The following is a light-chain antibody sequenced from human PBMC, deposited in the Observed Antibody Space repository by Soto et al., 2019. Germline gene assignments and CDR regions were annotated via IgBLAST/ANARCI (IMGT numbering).Light chain of an antibody. CDR3: QHYGSSPWT. J-gene: IGKJ1*01. CDR1: QSVCGSY. V-gene: IGKV3-20*01. CDR2: DPS. Sequence: EIALTQSPGTLSLSPGERATLSCRASQSVCGSYLAWFQQKPGQAPRLLIYDPSTRATGVPGRFSGSGSGTDFSLTISRLEPEDFAVYYCQHYGSSPWTFGQGTKVEIK.